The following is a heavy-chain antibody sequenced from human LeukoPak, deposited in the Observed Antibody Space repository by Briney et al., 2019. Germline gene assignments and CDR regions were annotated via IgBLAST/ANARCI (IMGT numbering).Heavy chain of an antibody. CDR1: GGSISSYY. J-gene: IGHJ4*02. V-gene: IGHV4-59*01. CDR2: IYYRGST. CDR3: ARASIAAAGIDY. D-gene: IGHD6-13*01. Sequence: PSETLSLTCTVSGGSISSYYWSWIRQPPGKGLEWIGYIYYRGSTNYNPSLKSRVTISVDTSKNQFSLELSSVTAADTAVYYCARASIAAAGIDYWGQGTLVTVSS.